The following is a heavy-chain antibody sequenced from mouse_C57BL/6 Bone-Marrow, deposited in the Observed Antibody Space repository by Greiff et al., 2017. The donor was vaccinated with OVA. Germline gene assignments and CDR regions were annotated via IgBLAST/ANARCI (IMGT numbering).Heavy chain of an antibody. V-gene: IGHV1-55*01. CDR3: ARSTTVVRDY. Sequence: QVQLKQSGAELVKPGASVKMSCKASGYTFTSYWITWVKQRPGQGLEWIGDIYPGSGSTNYNEKFKSKATLTVDTSSSTAYMQLSSLTSEDSAVYYCARSTTVVRDYWGQGTTLTVSS. CDR1: GYTFTSYW. J-gene: IGHJ2*01. D-gene: IGHD1-1*01. CDR2: IYPGSGST.